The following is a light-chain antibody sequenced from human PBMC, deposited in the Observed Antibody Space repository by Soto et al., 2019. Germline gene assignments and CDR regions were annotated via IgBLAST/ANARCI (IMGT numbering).Light chain of an antibody. CDR2: AAS. J-gene: IGKJ1*01. V-gene: IGKV1-39*01. Sequence: IHRTHSPSSLSGSVLYRGSSTCRAGQVISTYLNWYQKKPGKGPKLLIYAASSLQSGVPSRFSGSGSETDFTLTISSLQPEDFATYSCQQSYSTTWTFGQGTKVDI. CDR1: QVISTY. CDR3: QQSYSTTWT.